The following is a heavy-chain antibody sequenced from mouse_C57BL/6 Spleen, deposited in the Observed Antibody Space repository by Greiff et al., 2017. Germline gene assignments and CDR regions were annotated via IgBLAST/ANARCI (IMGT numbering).Heavy chain of an antibody. CDR3: ARRRVMVTTHYYAMDY. J-gene: IGHJ4*01. CDR1: GYTFTDYY. CDR2: INPNNGGT. D-gene: IGHD2-2*01. V-gene: IGHV1-26*01. Sequence: EVQLQQSGPELVKPGASVKISCKASGYTFTDYYMNWVKQSHGKSLEWIGDINPNNGGTSYNQKFKGKATLTVDKSSSTAYMELRSLTSEDSVVYYCARRRVMVTTHYYAMDYWGQGTSVTVSS.